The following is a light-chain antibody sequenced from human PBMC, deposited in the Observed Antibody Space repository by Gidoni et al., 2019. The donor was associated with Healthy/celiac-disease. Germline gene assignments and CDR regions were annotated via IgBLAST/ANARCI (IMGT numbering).Light chain of an antibody. CDR1: QSISSY. CDR3: QQSYSTPCS. CDR2: AAS. Sequence: IQMTQSPSSLSASVGDRVTITCRASQSISSYLNWYQQKPGKAPKLLIYAASSLQSGVPSRFSGSGSGTEFTLTISSLQPEDFATYYCQQSYSTPCSFGQGTKLEIK. V-gene: IGKV1-39*01. J-gene: IGKJ2*04.